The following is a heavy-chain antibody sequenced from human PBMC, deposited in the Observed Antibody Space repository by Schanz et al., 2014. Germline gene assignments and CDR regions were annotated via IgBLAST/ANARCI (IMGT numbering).Heavy chain of an antibody. CDR3: ARGLGDERWLDLNEAFDI. J-gene: IGHJ3*02. D-gene: IGHD6-19*01. CDR2: IIPILGIT. V-gene: IGHV1-69*09. Sequence: QVQLVQSGAEVKKPGASVKVSCKASGYTFTSYDINWVRQATGQGLEWMGRIIPILGITNVAQTFQDRVTITADKSTSTAYMELSSLRSEDTAVYYCARGLGDERWLDLNEAFDIWGQGTMVTVSS. CDR1: GYTFTSYD.